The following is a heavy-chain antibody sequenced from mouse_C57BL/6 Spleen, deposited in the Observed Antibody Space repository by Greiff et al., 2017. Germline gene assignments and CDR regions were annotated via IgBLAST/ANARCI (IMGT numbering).Heavy chain of an antibody. Sequence: EVQGVESGGGLVKPGGSLKLSCAASGFTFSSYTMSWVRQTPEKRLEWVATISGGGGNTYYPDSVKGRFTIYRDNAKNTLYLQMSSLRSEDTALYYCARLYYDYPLAYWGQGTLVTVSA. J-gene: IGHJ3*01. V-gene: IGHV5-9*01. CDR2: ISGGGGNT. CDR1: GFTFSSYT. CDR3: ARLYYDYPLAY. D-gene: IGHD2-4*01.